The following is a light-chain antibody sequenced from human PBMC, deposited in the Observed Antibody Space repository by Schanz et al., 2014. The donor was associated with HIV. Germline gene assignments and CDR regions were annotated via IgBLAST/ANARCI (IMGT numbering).Light chain of an antibody. J-gene: IGKJ1*01. CDR1: QSVSSN. V-gene: IGKV3-15*01. CDR2: DAS. Sequence: EIVMTQSPATLSVSPGERATLSCRASQSVSSNFAWYQQKPGQAPRLLIYDASTRVTGIPTRFSGGGSGTEFTLTISGLQSEDFAVYYCQQYDNWPRTFGQGTKVEIK. CDR3: QQYDNWPRT.